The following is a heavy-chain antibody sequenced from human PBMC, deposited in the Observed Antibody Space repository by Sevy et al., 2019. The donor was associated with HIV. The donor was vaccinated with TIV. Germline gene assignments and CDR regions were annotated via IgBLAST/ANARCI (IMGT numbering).Heavy chain of an antibody. Sequence: RGSLRLSCVVSGFNFRDYSVNWVRQAPGKGLEWVSSINNDGTYIFYGDSVKGRFTVSRDNAKNSLYLHMNSLRADDTAVYYCVRDGGDEYGAGSYYGPFDYWGRGTLVTVSS. CDR3: VRDGGDEYGAGSYYGPFDY. CDR2: INNDGTYI. CDR1: GFNFRDYS. V-gene: IGHV3-21*06. D-gene: IGHD3-10*01. J-gene: IGHJ4*02.